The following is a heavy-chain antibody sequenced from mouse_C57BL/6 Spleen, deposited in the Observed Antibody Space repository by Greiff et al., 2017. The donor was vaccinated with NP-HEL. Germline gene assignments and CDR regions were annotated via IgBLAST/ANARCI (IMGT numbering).Heavy chain of an antibody. CDR2: IHPNSGST. Sequence: QVQLKQPGAELVKPGASVKLSCKASGYTFTSYWMHWVKQRPGQGLEWIGMIHPNSGSTNYNEKFKSKATLTVDKSSSTAYMQLSSLTSEDSAVYYCASYYYGSSPRWYFDVWGTGTTVTVSS. J-gene: IGHJ1*03. V-gene: IGHV1-64*01. D-gene: IGHD1-1*01. CDR1: GYTFTSYW. CDR3: ASYYYGSSPRWYFDV.